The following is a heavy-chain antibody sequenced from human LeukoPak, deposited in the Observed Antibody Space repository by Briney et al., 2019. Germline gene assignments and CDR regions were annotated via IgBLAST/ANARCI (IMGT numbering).Heavy chain of an antibody. V-gene: IGHV4-61*02. CDR1: GGSISSGSYY. CDR2: IYTSGST. D-gene: IGHD1-26*01. J-gene: IGHJ6*04. CDR3: ARLGWELWGHYYYYYGMDV. Sequence: PSETLSLTCTVSGGSISSGSYYWSWIRQPAGKGLEWIGRIYTSGSTNYNPSLKSRVTISVDTSKNQFSLKLSCVTAADTAVYYCARLGWELWGHYYYYYGMDVWGKGTTVTVSS.